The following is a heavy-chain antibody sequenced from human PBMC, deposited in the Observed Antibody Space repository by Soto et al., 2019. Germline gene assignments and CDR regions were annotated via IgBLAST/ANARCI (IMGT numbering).Heavy chain of an antibody. CDR3: AKYGDMTTVTQGS. Sequence: QVQLVESGGGVVQPGRSLILSCAASGFPFSNFGMHWVRQAPGKGLEWVALISYEGSIKYYADSVKGRFIISRDNSKNTLYLQMNSLRPEDTAVYYCAKYGDMTTVTQGSWGQGTLVTVSS. CDR1: GFPFSNFG. D-gene: IGHD4-17*01. V-gene: IGHV3-30*18. CDR2: ISYEGSIK. J-gene: IGHJ5*02.